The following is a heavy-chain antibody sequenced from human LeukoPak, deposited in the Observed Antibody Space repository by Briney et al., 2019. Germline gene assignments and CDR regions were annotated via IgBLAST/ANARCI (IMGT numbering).Heavy chain of an antibody. J-gene: IGHJ3*02. D-gene: IGHD6-19*01. CDR3: ARGSWSSGPDAFDI. CDR1: GFTFSSYG. Sequence: PGGSLRLSCAASGFTFSSYGMSWVRQAPGKGLEWVSVIYSGGSTYYADSVKGRFTISRDNSKNTLYLQMNSLRAEDTAVYYCARGSWSSGPDAFDIWGQGTMVTVSS. V-gene: IGHV3-53*01. CDR2: IYSGGST.